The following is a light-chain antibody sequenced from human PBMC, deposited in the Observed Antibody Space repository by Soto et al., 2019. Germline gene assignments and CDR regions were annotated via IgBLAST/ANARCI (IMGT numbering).Light chain of an antibody. CDR2: ENN. V-gene: IGLV1-51*02. CDR1: RSNLGNNY. CDR3: GTWDSSLSSWV. Sequence: QSVLTQPPSVSAAPGQKVTISCSGSRSNLGNNYVSWYQQLPGTAPKLLIYENNKRPSGIPDRLSGSKSGTSATLGITGRQTGDEADYYCGTWDSSLSSWVFGGGTKLTVL. J-gene: IGLJ2*01.